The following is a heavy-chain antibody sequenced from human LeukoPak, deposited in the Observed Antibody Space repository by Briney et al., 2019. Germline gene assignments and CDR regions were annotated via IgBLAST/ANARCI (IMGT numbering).Heavy chain of an antibody. CDR3: ARDGLDRYYYGMDV. J-gene: IGHJ6*02. D-gene: IGHD3-9*01. CDR2: IYYSVST. CDR1: GGSISSYY. V-gene: IGHV4-59*01. Sequence: SETLSLTCTVSGGSISSYYWSWIRQPPGKGLEWIGYIYYSVSTNYNPSLKRRVTISVDTSKNQFSLKLSSVTAADTAVYYCARDGLDRYYYGMDVWGQGTTVTVSS.